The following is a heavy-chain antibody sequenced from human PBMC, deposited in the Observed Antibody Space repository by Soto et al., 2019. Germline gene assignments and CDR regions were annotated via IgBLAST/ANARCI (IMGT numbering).Heavy chain of an antibody. CDR2: IYPGDSDT. CDR1: GYNFSRYW. CDR3: ARLSGVHIVEVTVIVGYFDL. J-gene: IGHJ2*01. D-gene: IGHD2-21*02. V-gene: IGHV5-51*01. Sequence: GESLKISCKGSGYNFSRYWIGWVRQMPGKGLEWMGIIYPGDSDTRYSPSFQGQVTISADKSISTAYLQWSSLKASDTTMYYCARLSGVHIVEVTVIVGYFDLWGRGTLVTVSS.